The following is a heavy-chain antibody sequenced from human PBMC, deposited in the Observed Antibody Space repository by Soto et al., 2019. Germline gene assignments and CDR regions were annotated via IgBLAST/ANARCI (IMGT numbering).Heavy chain of an antibody. CDR2: ISGSGGST. J-gene: IGHJ4*02. D-gene: IGHD3-3*01. Sequence: EVQLLESGGGLVQPGGSLRLSCAASGFTFSSYAMSWVRQAPGKGLEWVSAISGSGGSTYYADSVKGRFTISRDKSKNTLYLQMNSLRAEDTAVYYCAKEDRSNYDFWSGYYTPLYYWGQGTLVTVSS. V-gene: IGHV3-23*01. CDR1: GFTFSSYA. CDR3: AKEDRSNYDFWSGYYTPLYY.